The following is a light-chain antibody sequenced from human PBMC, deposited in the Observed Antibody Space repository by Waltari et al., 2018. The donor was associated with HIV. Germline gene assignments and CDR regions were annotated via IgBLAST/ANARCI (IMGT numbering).Light chain of an antibody. V-gene: IGLV1-47*01. J-gene: IGLJ1*01. CDR3: ASWDDFLPGHV. CDR2: RND. CDR1: RSNIGSNY. Sequence: QSVLTQSPSLSATPGQPLNISCSGRRSNIGSNYVFWYQQVAGTAPKLLVYRNDQRPSGVSDRFSGFRLGTSASLAISGLRSEDEANYYCASWDDFLPGHVFGTGT.